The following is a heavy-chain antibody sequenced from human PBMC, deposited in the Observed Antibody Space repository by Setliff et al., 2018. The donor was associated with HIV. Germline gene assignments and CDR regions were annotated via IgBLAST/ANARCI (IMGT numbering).Heavy chain of an antibody. V-gene: IGHV1-2*02. J-gene: IGHJ3*02. CDR1: GYTFTGYY. D-gene: IGHD2-21*02. CDR3: ARVRYCGGDCYPDAFDI. Sequence: ASVKVSCKASGYTFTGYYMHWVRQAPGQGLEWMGWINPNSGGTNYAQKFQGRVTMTRDTSISTVYMELSRLRSDDTAVYYCARVRYCGGDCYPDAFDIWGQGTMVTVS. CDR2: INPNSGGT.